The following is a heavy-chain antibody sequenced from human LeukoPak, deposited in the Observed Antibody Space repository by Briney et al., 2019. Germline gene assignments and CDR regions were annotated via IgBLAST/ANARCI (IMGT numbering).Heavy chain of an antibody. V-gene: IGHV1-18*01. D-gene: IGHD3-10*01. CDR3: ARDSITMVRGVHKSCFDP. CDR1: GYTFTSYG. CDR2: ISAYNGNT. J-gene: IGHJ5*02. Sequence: GASVKVSCKASGYTFTSYGISWVRQAPGQGLEWMGWISAYNGNTNYAQKLQGRVTMTTDTSTSTAYMELRSLRFDDTAVYYCARDSITMVRGVHKSCFDPWGQGTLVTVSS.